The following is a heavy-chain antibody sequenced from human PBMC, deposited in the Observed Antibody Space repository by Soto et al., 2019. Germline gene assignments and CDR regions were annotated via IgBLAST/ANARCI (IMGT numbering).Heavy chain of an antibody. CDR2: INPRDGSP. J-gene: IGHJ4*02. V-gene: IGHV1-46*01. CDR1: GYSFSSYY. D-gene: IGHD3-16*01. Sequence: QVQLVQSGAEVKKPGASVTVFCKASGYSFSSYYMNWVRQAPGQGLEWMGIINPRDGSPNYAQKVRGKVTITRDTSTSAFCMELSSLDSEDPAVSYCARGLTWGSYYEYYFDYWGQGSLVTVSS. CDR3: ARGLTWGSYYEYYFDY.